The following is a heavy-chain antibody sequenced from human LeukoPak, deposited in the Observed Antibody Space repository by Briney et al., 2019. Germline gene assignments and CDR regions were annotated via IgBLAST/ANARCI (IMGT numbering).Heavy chain of an antibody. CDR2: ISASGGST. CDR3: AKDPTTWEPYSFDY. D-gene: IGHD1-26*01. J-gene: IGHJ4*02. Sequence: GGSLRLSCEGSGFTFNNYAMNWVRQAPGKGPEWVSGISASGGSTYYADSVKGRFTISRDNSRNTLYLQMNSLRADDTAVYYCAKDPTTWEPYSFDYWGQGTLITVSS. CDR1: GFTFNNYA. V-gene: IGHV3-23*01.